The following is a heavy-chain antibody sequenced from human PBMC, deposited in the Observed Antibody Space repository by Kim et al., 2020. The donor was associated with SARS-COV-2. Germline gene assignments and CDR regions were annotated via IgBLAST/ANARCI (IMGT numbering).Heavy chain of an antibody. CDR3: ARDYDYVWGSYRYPDAFDI. V-gene: IGHV4-39*07. J-gene: IGHJ3*02. Sequence: RVTISVDTSKNQFSLKLSSVTAADTAVYYCARDYDYVWGSYRYPDAFDIWGQGTMVTVSS. D-gene: IGHD3-16*02.